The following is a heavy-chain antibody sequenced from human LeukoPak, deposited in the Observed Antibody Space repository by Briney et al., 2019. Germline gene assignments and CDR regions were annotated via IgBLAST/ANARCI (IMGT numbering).Heavy chain of an antibody. D-gene: IGHD3-10*01. CDR1: GGTFSSYA. CDR2: IIPILGIA. V-gene: IGHV1-69*04. J-gene: IGHJ6*02. Sequence: SVKVSCKASGGTFSSYAISWVRQAPGQGLEWMGRIIPILGIANYAQKFQGRVTITADKSTSTAYMELSSLRPEDTAVYYCATCVATGDYYYYYYGMDVWGQGTTVTVSS. CDR3: ATCVATGDYYYYYYGMDV.